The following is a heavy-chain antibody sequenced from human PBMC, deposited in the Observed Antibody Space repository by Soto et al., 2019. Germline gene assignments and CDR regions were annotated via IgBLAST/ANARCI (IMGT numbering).Heavy chain of an antibody. J-gene: IGHJ6*02. CDR3: ARNGTYSSSLSQYSGMDV. D-gene: IGHD1-26*01. CDR2: IVPMLGTP. Sequence: QVQLVQSGAEVKEPGSSVRVSCKASGGTFDNFIMNWVRQTPGQGLEWMGGIVPMLGTPTYAEKFKGRVTISATGSTSTMYMEVTSLRSEDTAIYYCARNGTYSSSLSQYSGMDVWGQVTTITVPS. CDR1: GGTFDNFI. V-gene: IGHV1-69*01.